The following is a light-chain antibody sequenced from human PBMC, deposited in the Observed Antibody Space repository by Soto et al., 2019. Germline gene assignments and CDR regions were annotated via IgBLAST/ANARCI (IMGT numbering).Light chain of an antibody. J-gene: IGLJ3*02. V-gene: IGLV2-14*01. CDR3: SSYRSSTTLGV. CDR2: EVS. CDR1: SSDVGGYNY. Sequence: QSALTQPASVSGSPGQSIIISCTGTSSDVGGYNYVSWYQQHPGKAPKLMIYEVSNRPSGVSNRFSGSKSGNTASLTISGLQAEDEADYYYSSYRSSTTLGVFGGGTKLTVL.